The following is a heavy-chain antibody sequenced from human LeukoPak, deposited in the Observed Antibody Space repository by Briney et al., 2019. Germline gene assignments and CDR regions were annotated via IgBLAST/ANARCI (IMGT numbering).Heavy chain of an antibody. D-gene: IGHD1-1*01. CDR1: GGSFSGYY. J-gene: IGHJ4*02. CDR3: ARYVSVRTATTRASFDY. V-gene: IGHV4-34*01. CDR2: INHSGST. Sequence: SETLSLTCAVYGGSFSGYYWSWIRQPPGKGLEWIGEINHSGSTNYNPSLKSRVTISVDTSKSQFFLNLRSVTAADTAVYYCARYVSVRTATTRASFDYWGQGTLVTVSS.